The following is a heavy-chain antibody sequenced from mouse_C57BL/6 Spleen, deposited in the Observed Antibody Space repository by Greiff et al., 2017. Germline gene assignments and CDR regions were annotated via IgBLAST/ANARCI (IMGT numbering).Heavy chain of an antibody. CDR3: ARYGYYYGSSYVDYAMDY. CDR2: IDPANGNT. J-gene: IGHJ4*01. D-gene: IGHD1-1*01. CDR1: GFNIKNTY. V-gene: IGHV14-3*01. Sequence: VQLQQSVAELVRPGASVKLSCTASGFNIKNTYMHWVKQRPEQGLEWIGRIDPANGNTTYAPKFQGKATITADTSSNTAYLQLSSLTSEDTAIYYCARYGYYYGSSYVDYAMDYWGQGTSGTVYS.